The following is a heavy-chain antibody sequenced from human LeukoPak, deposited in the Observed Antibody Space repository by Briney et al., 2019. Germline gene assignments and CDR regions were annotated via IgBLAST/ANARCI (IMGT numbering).Heavy chain of an antibody. Sequence: GESLKISCTGSGYSLTSYWIGWVRQMPGKGLEWMGIIYPGDSDTRYSPSFQGQVTISADKSISTAYLQWSSLKASDTAMYYCARDGGDCSSTSCYISAPDYWGQGTLVTVSS. J-gene: IGHJ4*02. CDR1: GYSLTSYW. V-gene: IGHV5-51*03. CDR3: ARDGGDCSSTSCYISAPDY. CDR2: IYPGDSDT. D-gene: IGHD2-2*02.